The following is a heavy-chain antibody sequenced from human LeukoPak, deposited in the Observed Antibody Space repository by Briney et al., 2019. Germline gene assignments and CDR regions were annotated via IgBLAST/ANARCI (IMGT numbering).Heavy chain of an antibody. V-gene: IGHV4-59*12. CDR2: IYYSGST. D-gene: IGHD3-22*01. CDR1: GGSISSYY. CDR3: ARSSHYDSSGYYFSGAFDI. Sequence: SETLSLTCTVPGGSISSYYWSWIRQPPGKGLEWIGYIYYSGSTNYNPSLKSRVTISVDTSKNQFSLKLSSVTAADTAVYYCARSSHYDSSGYYFSGAFDIWGQGTMVTVSS. J-gene: IGHJ3*02.